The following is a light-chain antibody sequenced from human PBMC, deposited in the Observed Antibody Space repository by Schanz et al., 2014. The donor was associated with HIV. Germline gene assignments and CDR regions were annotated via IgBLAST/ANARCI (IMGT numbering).Light chain of an antibody. CDR2: EVN. Sequence: QSALTQPASVSGSPGQSITISCTGTSSDVGSYSLVSWYQQHPGKAPKLMIYEVNKRPSGVPDRFSGAKSGNTAFLLVSGLQDEDEADYYCASYGGSNNLLFGGGTKLTVL. V-gene: IGLV2-23*02. CDR3: ASYGGSNNLL. CDR1: SSDVGSYSL. J-gene: IGLJ2*01.